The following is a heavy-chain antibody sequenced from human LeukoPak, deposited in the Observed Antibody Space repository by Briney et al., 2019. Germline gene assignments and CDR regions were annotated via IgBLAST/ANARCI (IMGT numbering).Heavy chain of an antibody. J-gene: IGHJ3*02. CDR2: IKQDGSEK. D-gene: IGHD3-22*01. V-gene: IGHV3-7*03. CDR3: ATGQYYYDSSGYTDAFDI. Sequence: GGSLRLSCAASGFTFSSYWMSWVRQAPGKGLEWVANIKQDGSEKYYVHSVKGRFTISRDNAKNSLYLQMNSLRAEDTAVYYCATGQYYYDSSGYTDAFDIWGQGTMVTVSS. CDR1: GFTFSSYW.